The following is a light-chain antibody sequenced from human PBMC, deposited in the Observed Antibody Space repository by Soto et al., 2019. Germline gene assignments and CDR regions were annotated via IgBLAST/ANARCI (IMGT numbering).Light chain of an antibody. J-gene: IGKJ3*01. V-gene: IGKV1-5*03. Sequence: DIQITQSPSTLSASVVDRVTITCRASQSISSWLAWYQQKPGKAPKLLIYKASSLESGVPSRFSGSGSGTEFTLTISSLQPDDFATYYCQQYNSYSGTFGPGTKVDIK. CDR3: QQYNSYSGT. CDR2: KAS. CDR1: QSISSW.